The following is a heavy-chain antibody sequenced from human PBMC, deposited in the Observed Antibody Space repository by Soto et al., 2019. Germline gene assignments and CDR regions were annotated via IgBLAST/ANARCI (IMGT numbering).Heavy chain of an antibody. D-gene: IGHD1-7*01. CDR2: IYRTVST. CDR1: GGSFTSNNW. CDR3: ASRDPGTSVDY. Sequence: QVQLQESGPGLVKPSGTLSLTCAVSGGSFTSNNWWTWVRQPPGQGLEWIGEIYRTVSTNYNPSLKSRVTTSHDKSENQFSLKVTSLPAADTAVYYCASRDPGTSVDYWGQGTLVTVAS. V-gene: IGHV4-4*02. J-gene: IGHJ4*02.